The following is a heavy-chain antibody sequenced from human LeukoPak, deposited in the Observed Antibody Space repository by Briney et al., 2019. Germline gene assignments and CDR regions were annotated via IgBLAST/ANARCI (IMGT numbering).Heavy chain of an antibody. CDR2: IDPSGGST. Sequence: GASVKVSCKASGYSFTSYYMHWVRQAPGQGLEWMGIIDPSGGSTYYAQKFQGRITMTRDTSTSTVYMELSSLRSEDTAIYYCAGLGSGSSPIIDFDYWGQGALVTVSS. D-gene: IGHD3-10*01. V-gene: IGHV1-46*01. CDR1: GYSFTSYY. J-gene: IGHJ4*02. CDR3: AGLGSGSSPIIDFDY.